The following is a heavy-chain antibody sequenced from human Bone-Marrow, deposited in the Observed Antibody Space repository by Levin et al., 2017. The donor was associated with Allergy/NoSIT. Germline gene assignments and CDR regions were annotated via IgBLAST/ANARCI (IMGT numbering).Heavy chain of an antibody. D-gene: IGHD3-16*01. Sequence: SETLSLTCTVSGGSISSYYWSWIRQPPGKGLEWLGYIYYSGSTNDNPALKSRVTISVDTSKNQFSLTLSSVTAADTAVYYCAMGEFYFDYWGQGTLVTVSS. CDR3: AMGEFYFDY. CDR2: IYYSGST. V-gene: IGHV4-59*01. CDR1: GGSISSYY. J-gene: IGHJ4*02.